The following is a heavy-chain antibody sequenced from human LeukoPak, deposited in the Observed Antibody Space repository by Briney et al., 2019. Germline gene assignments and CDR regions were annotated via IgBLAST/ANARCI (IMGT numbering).Heavy chain of an antibody. CDR2: INPSGGRP. J-gene: IGHJ4*02. CDR1: GYTFTSYY. D-gene: IGHD3-22*01. Sequence: ASVKVSCKASGYTFTSYYMHWVRQAPGQGLEWMGIINPSGGRPNYAQKFQGRVTMTRDTSTSTVYMELSSLRSEDTAVYYCARDDYDDRSGYQHSTRNDYWGQGTLVTVSS. V-gene: IGHV1-46*01. CDR3: ARDDYDDRSGYQHSTRNDY.